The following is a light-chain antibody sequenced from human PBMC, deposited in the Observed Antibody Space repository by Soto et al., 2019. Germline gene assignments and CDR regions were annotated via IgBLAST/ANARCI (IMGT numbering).Light chain of an antibody. CDR3: SSYTSRSTLV. J-gene: IGLJ3*02. CDR2: EVS. V-gene: IGLV2-14*01. CDR1: NSDVGGYNY. Sequence: QSALTQPASVSGSPEQSITISCTGTNSDVGGYNYVSWYQQRPGKAPKLIISEVSARPSGVSNRFSGSKSGNTASLTISGLQAEDAADYFCSSYTSRSTLVFGVGTKLTVL.